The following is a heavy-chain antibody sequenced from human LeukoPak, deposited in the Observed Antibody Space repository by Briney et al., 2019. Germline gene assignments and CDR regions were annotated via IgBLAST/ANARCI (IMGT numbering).Heavy chain of an antibody. V-gene: IGHV3-30-3*01. Sequence: GGSLRLSCAASGFTFSSYAMHWVRRAPGKGLECVAVISYDGSNKYYADSVKGRFTISRDNSKNTLYLQMNSLRAEDTAVYYCARDKYSSGWSNFDYWGQGTLVTVSS. CDR1: GFTFSSYA. J-gene: IGHJ4*02. CDR3: ARDKYSSGWSNFDY. CDR2: ISYDGSNK. D-gene: IGHD6-19*01.